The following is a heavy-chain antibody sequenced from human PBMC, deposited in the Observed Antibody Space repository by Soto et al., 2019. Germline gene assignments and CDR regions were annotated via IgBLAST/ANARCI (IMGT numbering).Heavy chain of an antibody. CDR3: ARVLDYKGRNLYYYYGMDA. Sequence: PSETLSLTCAVYGGSFSGYYWSWIRQPPGKGLEWIGEINHSGSTNYNPSLKSRVTISVDTSKNQFSLKLSSVTAADTAVYYCARVLDYKGRNLYYYYGMDAWGPGTTVTVSS. J-gene: IGHJ6*02. V-gene: IGHV4-34*01. CDR1: GGSFSGYY. D-gene: IGHD4-4*01. CDR2: INHSGST.